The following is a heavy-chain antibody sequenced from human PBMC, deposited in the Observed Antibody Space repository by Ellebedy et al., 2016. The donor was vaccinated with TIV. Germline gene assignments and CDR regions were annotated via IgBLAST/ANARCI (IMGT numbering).Heavy chain of an antibody. CDR2: IKGKTEGETT. J-gene: IGHJ4*02. V-gene: IGHV3-15*01. CDR1: GFTFSNAW. D-gene: IGHD2/OR15-2a*01. Sequence: GESLKISXVASGFTFSNAWMNWVRQAPGKGLEWVGRIKGKTEGETTDYAAFVRGRFTISRDDSENTVYLQMNSLRTEDTAIYYCTTGSNFGIVTQAEDYWGQGSLVTVSS. CDR3: TTGSNFGIVTQAEDY.